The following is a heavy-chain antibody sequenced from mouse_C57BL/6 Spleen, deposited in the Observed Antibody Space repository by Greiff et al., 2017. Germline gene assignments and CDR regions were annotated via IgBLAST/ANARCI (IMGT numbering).Heavy chain of an antibody. Sequence: EVQLQESGGGLVKPGGSLKLSCAASGFTFSDYGMHWVRQAPEKGLEWVAYISSGSSTIYYADTVKGRFTISRDNAKNTLFLQMTSLRSEDTAMYYCARTLYGSYAMDYWGQGTSVTVSS. CDR1: GFTFSDYG. D-gene: IGHD1-1*01. V-gene: IGHV5-17*01. J-gene: IGHJ4*01. CDR3: ARTLYGSYAMDY. CDR2: ISSGSSTI.